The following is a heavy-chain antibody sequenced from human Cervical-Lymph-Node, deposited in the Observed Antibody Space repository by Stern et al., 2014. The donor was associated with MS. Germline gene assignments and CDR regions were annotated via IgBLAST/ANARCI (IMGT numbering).Heavy chain of an antibody. J-gene: IGHJ4*02. CDR1: GDSVSSNSAA. D-gene: IGHD3-22*01. Sequence: QVQLQQSGPGLVKPSQTLSLTCAISGDSVSSNSAAWNWIRQSPSRGLEWLGRTYYRSKWYNDYAVAVKSRITINPDTSENQFSLQLNSVTPEDTAVYYCARGLNYYDSSGKDYYFDYWGQGTLVTVSS. V-gene: IGHV6-1*01. CDR3: ARGLNYYDSSGKDYYFDY. CDR2: TYYRSKWYN.